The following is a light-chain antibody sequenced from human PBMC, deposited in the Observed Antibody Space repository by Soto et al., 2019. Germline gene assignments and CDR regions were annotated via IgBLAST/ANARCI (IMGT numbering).Light chain of an antibody. CDR2: ETS. V-gene: IGKV3-11*01. J-gene: IGKJ4*01. CDR3: QQHINWPLT. CDR1: QTVSSS. Sequence: EIVLTQSPATLSLSPGERATLSCRASQTVSSSLAWYQQKPGQAPRLLIYETSNRATGIPARFSGSGSGADFTITISSLEPEDFALYYCQQHINWPLTFGGGTKVEIK.